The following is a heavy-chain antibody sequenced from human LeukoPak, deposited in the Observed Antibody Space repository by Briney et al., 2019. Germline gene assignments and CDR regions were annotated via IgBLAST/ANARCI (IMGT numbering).Heavy chain of an antibody. J-gene: IGHJ3*02. CDR3: ARDLTYYYDSSGYHDAFDI. D-gene: IGHD3-22*01. CDR1: GFTFSNAW. V-gene: IGHV3-21*01. Sequence: GGSLRLSCAASGFTFSNAWMSWVRQAPGKGLEWVSSISSSSTYIYYADSVKGRFTISRDNAKNSLYLQMNSLRAEDTAVYYCARDLTYYYDSSGYHDAFDIWGQGTIVTVSS. CDR2: ISSSSTYI.